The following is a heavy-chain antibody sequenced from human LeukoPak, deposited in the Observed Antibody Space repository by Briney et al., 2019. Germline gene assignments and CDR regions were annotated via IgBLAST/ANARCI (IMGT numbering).Heavy chain of an antibody. V-gene: IGHV1-2*02. J-gene: IGHJ4*02. Sequence: TVRLSCTPSGYTFTVYNMRWVSQAPRQGLWWMVWISVNSGGTNYAQKFQGRVTMTRDTSISTAYMELSRLRPDDTAVYYCARDNFTAAAGFDFDYWGQGTLVTVSS. CDR1: GYTFTVYN. D-gene: IGHD6-13*01. CDR3: ARDNFTAAAGFDFDY. CDR2: ISVNSGGT.